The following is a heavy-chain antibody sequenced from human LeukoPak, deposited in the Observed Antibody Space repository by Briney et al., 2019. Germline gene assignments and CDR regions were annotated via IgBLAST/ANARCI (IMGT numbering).Heavy chain of an antibody. CDR2: INPDGSTT. CDR1: GFPFTNYW. J-gene: IGHJ4*02. D-gene: IGHD4-17*01. CDR3: ARGRYGDYH. V-gene: IGHV3-74*01. Sequence: PGGSLRLSCAASGFPFTNYWMFWVRQAPGKGLVWVSGINPDGSTTTYADSVKGRFTISRENAKSTLYLHMNILRVEDTAVYYCARGRYGDYHWGQGILVTVSS.